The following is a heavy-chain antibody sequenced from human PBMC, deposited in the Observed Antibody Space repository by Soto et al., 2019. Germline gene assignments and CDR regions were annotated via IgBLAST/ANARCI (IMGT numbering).Heavy chain of an antibody. CDR3: ARYPISWYSWLDP. V-gene: IGHV3-23*01. Sequence: GGSLRLSCAASAFTFSSYAMTWVRQAPGKGLEWVSGISGSGGRTYYADSVRGRFTISRDNSKNTLYLQMNSLRAEDTAVYYCARYPISWYSWLDPWGQGTLVTVSS. CDR2: ISGSGGRT. J-gene: IGHJ5*02. CDR1: AFTFSSYA. D-gene: IGHD6-13*01.